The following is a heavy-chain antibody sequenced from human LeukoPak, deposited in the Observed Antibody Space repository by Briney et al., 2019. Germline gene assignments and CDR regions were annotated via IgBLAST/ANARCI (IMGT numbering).Heavy chain of an antibody. D-gene: IGHD1-26*01. CDR3: ARSIYSAYFDY. Sequence: GGSLRLSCAASGFTFSSYWMSWVRQAPGKGLEWVANIKQDGSEKYYVDSVKGRFTISRDNAKNSLYLQMNSLRAEDTAVYYRARSIYSAYFDYWGQGTLVTVSS. V-gene: IGHV3-7*01. CDR1: GFTFSSYW. CDR2: IKQDGSEK. J-gene: IGHJ4*02.